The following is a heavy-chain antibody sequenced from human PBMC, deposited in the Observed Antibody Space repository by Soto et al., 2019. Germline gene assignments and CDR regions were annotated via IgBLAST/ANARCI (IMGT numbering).Heavy chain of an antibody. Sequence: QITLKESGPTLVKPTQTLTLTCTFSGFSLSSSAVGVGWIRQPPGKALEWLALIYWDDNEYYSPSLKSRLTITKDSSKNQVVLTMTNMDPVDTATDFCAHGSGWLFDYWGQGILVTVSS. D-gene: IGHD6-19*01. CDR2: IYWDDNE. J-gene: IGHJ4*02. CDR3: AHGSGWLFDY. CDR1: GFSLSSSAVG. V-gene: IGHV2-5*02.